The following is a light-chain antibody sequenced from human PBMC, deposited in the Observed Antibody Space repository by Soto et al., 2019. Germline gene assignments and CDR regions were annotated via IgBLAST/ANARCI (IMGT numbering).Light chain of an antibody. CDR2: EVN. CDR1: SSDVGGYNY. V-gene: IGLV2-8*01. CDR3: SSFAGPVWV. Sequence: QSALTQPPSASGSPGQSVAISCTGTSSDVGGYNYVSWYQQHPGKAPKLMIYEVNKRPSGVPDRFSGSKSGNTASLTVFGLQAEDEADYYCSSFAGPVWVFGGGTK. J-gene: IGLJ3*02.